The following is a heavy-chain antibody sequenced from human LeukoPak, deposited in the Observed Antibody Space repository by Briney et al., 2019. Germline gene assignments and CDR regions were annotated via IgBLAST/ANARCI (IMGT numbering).Heavy chain of an antibody. D-gene: IGHD1-1*01. V-gene: IGHV1-18*01. Sequence: GASVKVSCKASGYTFSSYGFSWVRQAPGQGLEWMGWISAYNGNTNYAQKLQGRVTLTTDTSTSTTYMELRSLRSDDTAVYYCARTIGSTLSYFVYWGQGTLVTVSS. CDR3: ARTIGSTLSYFVY. CDR2: ISAYNGNT. CDR1: GYTFSSYG. J-gene: IGHJ4*02.